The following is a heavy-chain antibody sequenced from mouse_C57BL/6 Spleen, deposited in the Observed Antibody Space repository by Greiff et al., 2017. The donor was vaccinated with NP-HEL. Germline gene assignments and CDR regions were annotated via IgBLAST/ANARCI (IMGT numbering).Heavy chain of an antibody. V-gene: IGHV1-59*01. CDR2: IDPSDSYT. Sequence: QDQLQQPGAELVRPGTSVKLSCKASGYTFTSYWMHWVKQRPGQGLEWIGVIDPSDSYTNYNQKFKGKATLTVDTSSSTAYMQLSSLTSEDSAVYYSARGGIYYGNTLYVMDYCGQRNPLTVSS. CDR1: GYTFTSYW. CDR3: ARGGIYYGNTLYVMDY. J-gene: IGHJ4*01. D-gene: IGHD2-1*01.